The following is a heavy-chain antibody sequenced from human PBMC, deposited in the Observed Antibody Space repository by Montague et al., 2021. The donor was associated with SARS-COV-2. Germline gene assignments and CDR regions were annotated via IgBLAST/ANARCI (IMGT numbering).Heavy chain of an antibody. CDR2: NNFKGIT. V-gene: IGHV4-34*01. Sequence: SETLSLTSGVSGGSFIPYAWTWIRQPPGKGLEWIGENNFKGITKYTPSLKSRVTISGDTSKRQFSLMLKNVTAADTAVYYCALARGSGWCPLWGQGTLVTVSS. D-gene: IGHD6-19*01. J-gene: IGHJ4*02. CDR3: ALARGSGWCPL. CDR1: GGSFIPYA.